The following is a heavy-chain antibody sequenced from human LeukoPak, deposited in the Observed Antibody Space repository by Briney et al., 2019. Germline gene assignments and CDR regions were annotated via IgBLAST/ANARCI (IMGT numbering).Heavy chain of an antibody. V-gene: IGHV1-3*01. Sequence: ASVKVSCKASGYTFTSYAMHWVRQAPGQRLEWMGWINAGNGNTKYSRKFQGRVTITRDTSASTAYMELGSLRSEDTAVYYCASPNPYDILTGPAYWGQGTLVTVSS. CDR3: ASPNPYDILTGPAY. D-gene: IGHD3-9*01. J-gene: IGHJ4*02. CDR2: INAGNGNT. CDR1: GYTFTSYA.